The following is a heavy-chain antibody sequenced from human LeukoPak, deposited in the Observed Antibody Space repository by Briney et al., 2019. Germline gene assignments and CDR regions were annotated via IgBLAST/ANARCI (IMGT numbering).Heavy chain of an antibody. CDR2: MSGSSGHI. D-gene: IGHD1-7*01. CDR1: GFTFSSYS. J-gene: IGHJ4*02. CDR3: ARTDKWLEL. V-gene: IGHV3-21*01. Sequence: GGSLRLSCAASGFTFSSYSMAWVRQAPGQGLEWVSSMSGSSGHIYYADSLEGRFTISRDNAKHSPYLEMNRLRADDTAVYYCARTDKWLELWGQGTLVTVSS.